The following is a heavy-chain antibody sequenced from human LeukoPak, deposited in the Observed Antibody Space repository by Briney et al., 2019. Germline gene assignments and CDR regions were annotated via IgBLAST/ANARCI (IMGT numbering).Heavy chain of an antibody. CDR2: IYYSGST. CDR3: ASSDSSGYYVDN. D-gene: IGHD3-22*01. Sequence: SETLSLTCTVYGGSISSSSYYWGWIRQPPGKGLEWIGSIYYSGSTYYNPSLKSRLTISVDTSKTQFSLNLTSVTAADTALYYCASSDSSGYYVDNWGQGTLVTVSS. J-gene: IGHJ4*02. CDR1: GGSISSSSYY. V-gene: IGHV4-39*07.